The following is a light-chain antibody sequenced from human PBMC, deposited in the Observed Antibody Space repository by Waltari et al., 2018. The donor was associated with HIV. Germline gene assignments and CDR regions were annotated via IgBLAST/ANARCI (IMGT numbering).Light chain of an antibody. CDR3: GTWDSSLSTVV. J-gene: IGLJ2*01. V-gene: IGLV1-51*01. CDR1: SSNIGRNY. CDR2: DNN. Sequence: QSVLTQPPSVSAAPGQRVTISCSGSSSNIGRNYVSWYQQLPGTAPKLRILDNNKRPAGIPDLFSGSKAGTSATLGISGLQTGDEADYYCGTWDSSLSTVVFGGGTKLTVL.